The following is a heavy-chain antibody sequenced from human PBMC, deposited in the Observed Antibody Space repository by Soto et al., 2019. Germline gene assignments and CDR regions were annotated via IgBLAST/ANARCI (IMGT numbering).Heavy chain of an antibody. CDR1: GGSISTNY. CDR3: ASLHGARFDP. V-gene: IGHV4-4*08. CDR2: ISSSGYT. D-gene: IGHD4-17*01. Sequence: QVQLQESGPGLVKPSETLSLTCTVSGGSISTNYWSWIRQPPGKGLEWIGYISSSGYTNYNASLKSRITISLDTSKNQFSLKLTSVTAADTAVYYCASLHGARFDPWGQGTLVTVSS. J-gene: IGHJ5*02.